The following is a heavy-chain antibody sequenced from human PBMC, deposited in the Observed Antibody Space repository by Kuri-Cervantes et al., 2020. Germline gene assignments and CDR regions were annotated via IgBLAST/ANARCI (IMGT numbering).Heavy chain of an antibody. CDR1: GYTFSSYG. D-gene: IGHD3-10*01. CDR2: INPNSGGT. CDR3: ARSRYGSYNAAFDI. V-gene: IGHV1-2*02. J-gene: IGHJ3*02. Sequence: ASVKVSCKASGYTFSSYGISWVQQAPGQGLEWMGWINPNSGGTNYAQKFQGRVTMTRDKSISTAYLQWSSLKASDTAMYYCARSRYGSYNAAFDIWGQGTMVTVSS.